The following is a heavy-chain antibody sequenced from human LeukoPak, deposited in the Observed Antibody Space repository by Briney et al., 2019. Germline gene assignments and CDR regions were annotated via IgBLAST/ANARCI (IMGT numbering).Heavy chain of an antibody. CDR3: VREVPGTWGGFDY. CDR1: GFPVRTYF. J-gene: IGHJ4*02. V-gene: IGHV3-66*01. CDR2: IYSGGTT. D-gene: IGHD6-19*01. Sequence: GSLRLSCAASGFPVRTYFMSWVRQAPGKGLEWVSLIYSGGTTFYADSVKDRFTISRDNSKNTLYLQMNSLRVEDTAVYYCVREVPGTWGGFDYWGQGALVTVSS.